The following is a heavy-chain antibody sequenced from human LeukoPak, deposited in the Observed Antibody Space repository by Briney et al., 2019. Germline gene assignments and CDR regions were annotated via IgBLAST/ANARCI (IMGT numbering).Heavy chain of an antibody. CDR2: INPNSGGT. J-gene: IGHJ4*02. D-gene: IGHD6-19*01. CDR1: VYTFTGYY. V-gene: IGHV1-2*06. CDR3: ARDLPSPGISVDDDY. Sequence: ASVKVSCKASVYTFTGYYMFWLRQAPGQGLEWMGRINPNSGGTNYAQKFQGRVTMTRDTSITKAYMELSSLTSDDTAVYYCARDLPSPGISVDDDYWGQGTLVTVSS.